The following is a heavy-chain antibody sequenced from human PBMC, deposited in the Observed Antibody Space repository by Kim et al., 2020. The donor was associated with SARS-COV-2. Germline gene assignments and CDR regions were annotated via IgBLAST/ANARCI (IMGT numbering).Heavy chain of an antibody. CDR3: TKGGWLDN. CDR2: ISGDGNTM. CDR1: GFTFSTSA. Sequence: GGSLRLSCSASGFTFSTSAMSWVRQAPGKGLEWVSRISGDGNTMNYADSVKGRFTISRDISKNTLYLQVDSLRAEDTAIYYCTKGGWLDNWGQGTLVTVSS. J-gene: IGHJ5*02. V-gene: IGHV3-23*01. D-gene: IGHD3-16*01.